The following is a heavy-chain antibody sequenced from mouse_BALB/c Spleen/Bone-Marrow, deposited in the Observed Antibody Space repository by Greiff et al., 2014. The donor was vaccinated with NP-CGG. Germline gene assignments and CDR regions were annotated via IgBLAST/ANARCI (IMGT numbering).Heavy chain of an antibody. CDR2: ISYDGSN. CDR1: GYSITSGYY. D-gene: IGHD2-10*02. J-gene: IGHJ3*01. Sequence: EVQLQQSGPGLVKPSQSLSLTRSVSGYSITSGYYWNWIRQFPGNKLEWMGYISYDGSNNYNPSLKNRISITRDTSKNQFFLKLNSVTTEDTATYYCARVYGNYFFAYWGQGTLVTVSA. V-gene: IGHV3-6*02. CDR3: ARVYGNYFFAY.